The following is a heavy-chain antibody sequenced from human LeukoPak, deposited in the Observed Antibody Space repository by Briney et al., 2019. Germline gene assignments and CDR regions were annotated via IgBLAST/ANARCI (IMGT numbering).Heavy chain of an antibody. V-gene: IGHV1-2*02. CDR2: INPNSGGT. D-gene: IGHD5-18*01. CDR1: GYTFTGYY. Sequence: ASVKVSCKASGYTFTGYYMHWVRQAPGQGLEWMGWINPNSGGTNYAQKFQGRVTMTRDTSISTAYMELSRLRSDDTAVYYCARVMAAMEYAFDIWGQGTMVTVSS. CDR3: ARVMAAMEYAFDI. J-gene: IGHJ3*02.